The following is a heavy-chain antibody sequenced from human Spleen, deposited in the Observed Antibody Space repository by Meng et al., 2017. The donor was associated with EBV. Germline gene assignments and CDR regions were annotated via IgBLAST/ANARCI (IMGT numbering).Heavy chain of an antibody. CDR1: RGFITSGDW. Sequence: QLRGTGPGWVGPSGTLSLTCAVSRGFITSGDWWSWVRQSPGKGLEWIGEIHHSGGTSYNPSLKSRVTISLDMSKDQFFLRLSSVTAADTAVYYCARAGYHRPASEYWGQGTLVTVSS. V-gene: IGHV4-4*02. J-gene: IGHJ4*02. D-gene: IGHD2-15*01. CDR3: ARAGYHRPASEY. CDR2: IHHSGGT.